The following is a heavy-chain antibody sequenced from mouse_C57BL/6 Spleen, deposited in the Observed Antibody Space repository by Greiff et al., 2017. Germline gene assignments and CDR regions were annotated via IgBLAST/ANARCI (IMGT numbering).Heavy chain of an antibody. V-gene: IGHV1-82*01. CDR3: ATSTMVKKCAY. CDR1: GYAFSSSW. J-gene: IGHJ3*01. CDR2: IYPGDGDT. Sequence: QVQLQQSGPELVKPGASVKISCKASGYAFSSSWMNWVKQRPGKGLEWIGRIYPGDGDTNYNGKFKGKATLTADKSSSTAYMQLSSLTSEDSAVYFCATSTMVKKCAYGGKGSLVTVSA. D-gene: IGHD2-1*01.